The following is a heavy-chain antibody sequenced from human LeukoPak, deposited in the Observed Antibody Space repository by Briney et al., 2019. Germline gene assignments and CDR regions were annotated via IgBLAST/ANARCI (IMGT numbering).Heavy chain of an antibody. CDR1: GFTFSSYS. V-gene: IGHV3-30*18. J-gene: IGHJ4*02. D-gene: IGHD3-10*01. Sequence: PGGSLRLSCAASGFTFSSYSMNWVRQAPGKGLEWVAVISYDGSNKYYADSVKGRFTISRDNSKNTLYLEMNSLRAEDTDVYYCEKDIGSYYDYWGQGILVTVSS. CDR3: EKDIGSYYDY. CDR2: ISYDGSNK.